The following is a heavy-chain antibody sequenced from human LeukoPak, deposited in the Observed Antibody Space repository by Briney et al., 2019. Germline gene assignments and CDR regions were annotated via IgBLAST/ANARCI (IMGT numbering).Heavy chain of an antibody. Sequence: GGSLRLSCGASEFSLRSYSMDWVRQAPGKGLEWVSHVNSGSSTIYYADSVKGRFTISRDNAGNSMYLHMNSLRAEDTAVYYCARVLLERPGIDSFDMWGQGTMVTVSS. J-gene: IGHJ3*02. CDR2: VNSGSSTI. D-gene: IGHD1-1*01. CDR1: EFSLRSYS. V-gene: IGHV3-48*01. CDR3: ARVLLERPGIDSFDM.